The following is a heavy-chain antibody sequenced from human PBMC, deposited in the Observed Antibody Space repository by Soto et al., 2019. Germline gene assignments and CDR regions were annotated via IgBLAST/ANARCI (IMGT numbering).Heavy chain of an antibody. CDR3: ASTRGSSYDY. V-gene: IGHV3-53*02. CDR2: IYNGGGT. D-gene: IGHD6-6*01. Sequence: EVQLVETGGGLIQRGGSLRLSCTASGFTVSGNYMSWVRQAPGKGLEWVSVIYNGGGTYYADSVKGRFTISRDNSKNTLYLQMNSLRAEDTAVYYCASTRGSSYDYWGQGTLVTVSS. CDR1: GFTVSGNY. J-gene: IGHJ4*02.